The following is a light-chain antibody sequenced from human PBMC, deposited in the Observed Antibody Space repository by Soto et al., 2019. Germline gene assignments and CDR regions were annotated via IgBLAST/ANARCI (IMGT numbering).Light chain of an antibody. CDR3: SSYTITSTRL. Sequence: QSALTQPASVSGSPGQSITISCTGTSSDIGAFDLVSWFQQHPGKAPIVMIFDVTIRPSGVSNRFSGSKSGNTASLTISGLQAEDEADYYCSSYTITSTRLFGTGTKLTVL. J-gene: IGLJ1*01. CDR2: DVT. CDR1: SSDIGAFDL. V-gene: IGLV2-14*01.